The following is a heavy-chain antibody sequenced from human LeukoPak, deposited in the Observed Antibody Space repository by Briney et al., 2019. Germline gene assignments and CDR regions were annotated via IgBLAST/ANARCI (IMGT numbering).Heavy chain of an antibody. CDR1: GFTFGDYA. Sequence: GGSLRLSCTASGFTFGDYAMSWVRQAPGKGLEWVSVIYSGGSTYYADSVKGRFTISRDNSKNTLYLQMNSLRAEDTAVYYCARVSGYTDYWGQGTLVTVSS. D-gene: IGHD5-12*01. J-gene: IGHJ4*02. V-gene: IGHV3-66*01. CDR2: IYSGGST. CDR3: ARVSGYTDY.